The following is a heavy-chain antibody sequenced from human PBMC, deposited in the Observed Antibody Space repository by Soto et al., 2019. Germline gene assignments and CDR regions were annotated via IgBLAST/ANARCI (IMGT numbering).Heavy chain of an antibody. J-gene: IGHJ3*02. CDR1: GYTFTSYG. V-gene: IGHV1-18*04. D-gene: IGHD1-26*01. CDR3: ARGQLGATNAGAFEI. CDR2: ISAYNGKT. Sequence: AASVKVSCKASGYTFTSYGISWVRRAPGQGLELMGWISAYNGKTNYAQKLQGRVTMTTDTSTSTAYMELRSLRSDDTDVYYCARGQLGATNAGAFEISGEGTMV.